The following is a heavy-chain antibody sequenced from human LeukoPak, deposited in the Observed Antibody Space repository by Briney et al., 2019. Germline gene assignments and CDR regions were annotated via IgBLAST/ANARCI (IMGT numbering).Heavy chain of an antibody. D-gene: IGHD2-21*02. V-gene: IGHV1-69*13. Sequence: SVKVSCKASGGTFSSYAISWVRQAPGQGLEWMGGIIPIFGTANYAQKFQGRVTITADESTSTAYMELSSLRSEDRAVYYCARGPAYCGGDCYLGPFDYWGQGTLVTVSS. J-gene: IGHJ4*02. CDR2: IIPIFGTA. CDR1: GGTFSSYA. CDR3: ARGPAYCGGDCYLGPFDY.